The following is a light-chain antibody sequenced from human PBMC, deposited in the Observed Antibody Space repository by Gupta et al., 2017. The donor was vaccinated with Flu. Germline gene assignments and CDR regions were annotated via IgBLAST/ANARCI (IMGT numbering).Light chain of an antibody. V-gene: IGLV3-1*01. CDR1: KLGDKY. CDR3: QAWDSNTLYV. J-gene: IGLJ1*01. CDR2: QDN. Sequence: SYDLTQPPSVSVSPGQTASITCPGDKLGDKYASWYQQKPGQSPVLVIYQDNKRPSGIPDRFSGSNSGNTATLTISGTQAMDEADYYCQAWDSNTLYVFGTGTKVTVL.